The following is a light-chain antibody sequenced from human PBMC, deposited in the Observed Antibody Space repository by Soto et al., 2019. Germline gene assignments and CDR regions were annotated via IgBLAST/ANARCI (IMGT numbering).Light chain of an antibody. CDR3: HQYNSSPLT. CDR1: QSVLASSNNKNL. CDR2: GAS. V-gene: IGKV4-1*01. Sequence: DIVMTKSPDSLAMSLGERATINCKSSQSVLASSNNKNLQAWYQQKPGQLPKLLIYGASTRASGVPDRFRGSGYGTDITLTISSLQAEDVAVYYCHQYNSSPLTCGGGTNVEIK. J-gene: IGKJ4*02.